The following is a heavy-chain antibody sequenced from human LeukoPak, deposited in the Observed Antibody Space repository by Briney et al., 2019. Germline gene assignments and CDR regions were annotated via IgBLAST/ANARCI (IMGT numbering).Heavy chain of an antibody. J-gene: IGHJ4*02. D-gene: IGHD6-19*01. CDR1: GFTVSNNY. CDR3: AKDRRWLARGYFDY. CDR2: ISGSGGST. Sequence: GGSLRLSCAASGFTVSNNYMSWVRQAPGKGLEWVSAISGSGGSTYYADSVKGRFTISRDNSKNTLYLQMNSLRAEDTGVYYCAKDRRWLARGYFDYWGQGTLVTVSS. V-gene: IGHV3-23*01.